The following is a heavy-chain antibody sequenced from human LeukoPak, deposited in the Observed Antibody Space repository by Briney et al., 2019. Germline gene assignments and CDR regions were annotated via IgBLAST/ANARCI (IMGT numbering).Heavy chain of an antibody. V-gene: IGHV3-11*05. CDR1: GFTYSDYY. CDR3: ARDPSNYYGSGSYCDY. D-gene: IGHD3-10*01. CDR2: ISSSSSYT. Sequence: GGSLRLSCAASGFTYSDYYMSWIRQAPGKGREWVSYISSSSSYTNYADSVKGRFTISRDNAKNSLYLQMNSLRAEDTAVYYCARDPSNYYGSGSYCDYWGQGTLVTVSS. J-gene: IGHJ4*02.